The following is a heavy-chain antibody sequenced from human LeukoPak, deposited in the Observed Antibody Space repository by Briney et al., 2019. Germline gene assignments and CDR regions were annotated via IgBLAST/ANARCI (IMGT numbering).Heavy chain of an antibody. Sequence: PSQTLSLTCAISGDSVSSNSAAWNWIRQSPSRGLEWLGRTYYRSKWYNDYAVSVKSRITINPDTSKNQFSLKLSSVTAADTAVYYCARVGYGGNSDYFDYWGQGTLVTVSS. V-gene: IGHV6-1*01. J-gene: IGHJ4*02. D-gene: IGHD4-23*01. CDR1: GDSVSSNSAA. CDR3: ARVGYGGNSDYFDY. CDR2: TYYRSKWYN.